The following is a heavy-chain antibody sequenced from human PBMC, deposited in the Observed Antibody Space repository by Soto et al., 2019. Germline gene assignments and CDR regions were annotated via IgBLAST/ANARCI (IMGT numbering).Heavy chain of an antibody. Sequence: SETLSLTCTVSGGSISPSYWSWIRQPPGKGLEWIGYISYSGSTKYNPSLKSRVSISVDTSKSQFSLKLSSVTAADTAVYFCARGGRVYANLHYFDYWGQGTLVTVSS. V-gene: IGHV4-59*01. CDR3: ARGGRVYANLHYFDY. D-gene: IGHD2-8*01. CDR1: GGSISPSY. J-gene: IGHJ4*02. CDR2: ISYSGST.